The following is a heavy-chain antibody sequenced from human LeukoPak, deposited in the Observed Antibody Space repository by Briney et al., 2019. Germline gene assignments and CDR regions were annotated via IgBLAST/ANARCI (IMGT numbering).Heavy chain of an antibody. D-gene: IGHD2-2*01. J-gene: IGHJ6*03. CDR3: ARVRSVVPAATGYENYYYMDV. CDR2: INHSGST. V-gene: IGHV4-34*01. CDR1: GGSFSGYY. Sequence: SETLSLTCAVYGGSFSGYYWSWIRQPPGKGLEWIGEINHSGSTNYNPSLKSRVTISVDTSKNQFSLKLSSVTAADTAVYYCARVRSVVPAATGYENYYYMDVWGKGTTVTVSS.